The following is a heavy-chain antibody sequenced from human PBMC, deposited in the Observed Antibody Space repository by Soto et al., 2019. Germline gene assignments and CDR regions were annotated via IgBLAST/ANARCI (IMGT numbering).Heavy chain of an antibody. CDR2: ISSSSSYI. Sequence: GSLRLSCAASGFTLSSYSMNWVRQAPGKGLEWVSSISSSSSYIYYADSVKGRFTISRDNAKNSLYLQMNSLRAEDTAVYYCARGRQFGVYYFDYWGQGTLVTVSS. D-gene: IGHD3-16*01. CDR3: ARGRQFGVYYFDY. J-gene: IGHJ4*02. V-gene: IGHV3-21*01. CDR1: GFTLSSYS.